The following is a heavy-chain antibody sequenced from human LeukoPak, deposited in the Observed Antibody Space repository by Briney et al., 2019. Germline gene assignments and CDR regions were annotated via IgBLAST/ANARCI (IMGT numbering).Heavy chain of an antibody. D-gene: IGHD3-22*01. CDR3: ARDDHYYDSSGYYGY. V-gene: IGHV1-2*02. CDR1: GYTFTGYY. J-gene: IGHJ4*02. CDR2: INPNSGGT. Sequence: GASVKVSCKASGYTFTGYYMHWVRQAPGQGLEWMGWINPNSGGTNYAQKFQGRVTMTRDTSISTAYMELSRQRSDDTAVYYCARDDHYYDSSGYYGYWGQGTLVTVSS.